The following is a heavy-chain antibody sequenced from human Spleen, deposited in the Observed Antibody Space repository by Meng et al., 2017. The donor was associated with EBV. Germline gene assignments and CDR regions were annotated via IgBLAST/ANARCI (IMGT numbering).Heavy chain of an antibody. CDR1: GWYFSGHY. D-gene: IGHD2-15*01. Sequence: QRQLQQCGARLFKPSETLSPSCAVSGWYFSGHYWTWIRQPPGKVLEWIGEINHSGSTNYNPSLKSRVTISVDTSKNQFSLKLSSVTAADTAVYYCARGYCSGGSCYSDYWGQGTLVTVPS. J-gene: IGHJ4*02. CDR2: INHSGST. V-gene: IGHV4-34*02. CDR3: ARGYCSGGSCYSDY.